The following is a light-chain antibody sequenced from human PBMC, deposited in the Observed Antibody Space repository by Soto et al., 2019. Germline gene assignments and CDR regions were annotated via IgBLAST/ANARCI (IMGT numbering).Light chain of an antibody. Sequence: DIVMTQSPDSLAVSLGERATINYKSSQSVLFSSNNRNYLSWYQKKPGQPPKLLIYWASTRESGVPDRFSGSGSGTDFTLTISSLQAEDVAVYYCQQYYSTPTITFGQGTRLEIK. J-gene: IGKJ5*01. CDR2: WAS. V-gene: IGKV4-1*01. CDR3: QQYYSTPTIT. CDR1: QSVLFSSNNRNY.